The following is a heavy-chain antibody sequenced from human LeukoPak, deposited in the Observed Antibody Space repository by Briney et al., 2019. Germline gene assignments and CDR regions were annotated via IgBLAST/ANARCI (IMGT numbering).Heavy chain of an antibody. D-gene: IGHD2-15*01. CDR3: ARDSSGGSWIDAFDI. V-gene: IGHV3-48*03. CDR1: GFTFSSYE. Sequence: GGSLRLSCAASGFTFSSYEMNWVRQAPGKGLEWVSYISSSGSTIYYADSVKGRFTISRDNAKNSLYLQMNSLRAEDTAVYYCARDSSGGSWIDAFDIWAKGQWSPSLQ. J-gene: IGHJ3*02. CDR2: ISSSGSTI.